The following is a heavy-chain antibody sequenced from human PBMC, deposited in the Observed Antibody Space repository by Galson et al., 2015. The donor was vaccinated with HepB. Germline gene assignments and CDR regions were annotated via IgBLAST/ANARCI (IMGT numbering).Heavy chain of an antibody. CDR3: AKGRMEWDLVVPYSY. CDR2: ISGSGGST. CDR1: GFTFSTYA. V-gene: IGHV3-23*01. Sequence: SLRLSCAASGFTFSTYAMIWVRQAPGKGLEWVSVISGSGGSTYYADSVKGRFTISRDNSKNTLYLQMNSLRAEDTAIYYCAKGRMEWDLVVPYSYWGQGTLVTVSS. D-gene: IGHD1-26*01. J-gene: IGHJ4*02.